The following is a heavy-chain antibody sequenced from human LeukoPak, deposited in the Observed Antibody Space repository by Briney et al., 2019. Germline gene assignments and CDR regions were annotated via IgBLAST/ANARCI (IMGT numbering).Heavy chain of an antibody. CDR3: ARYTSYYGSGSYLGWFDP. CDR1: GGSIRSVIYY. J-gene: IGHJ5*02. Sequence: SQTLSLTCTVSGGSIRSVIYYWSWIRQPAGKGLEWIGRIDTSGSTNYNPSLKRRVTISADTSGNLFSLKVISVTAADTAVYYCARYTSYYGSGSYLGWFDPWGQGTLVTVSS. CDR2: IDTSGST. V-gene: IGHV4-61*02. D-gene: IGHD3-10*01.